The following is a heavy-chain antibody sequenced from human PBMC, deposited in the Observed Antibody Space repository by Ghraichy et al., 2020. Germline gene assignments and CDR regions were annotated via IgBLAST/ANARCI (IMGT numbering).Heavy chain of an antibody. D-gene: IGHD2-21*01. CDR3: ARDDGYSTYNY. CDR2: INKDGSEK. CDR1: GFTFSLYW. J-gene: IGHJ4*02. V-gene: IGHV3-7*01. Sequence: GESLNISCEASGFTFSLYWMTWVRQAPGKGLEWVGNINKDGSEKYYVDSVRGRFTISRDNAKNSLYLQMSSLRAEDTAVYFCARDDGYSTYNYWGQGTLVTVSS.